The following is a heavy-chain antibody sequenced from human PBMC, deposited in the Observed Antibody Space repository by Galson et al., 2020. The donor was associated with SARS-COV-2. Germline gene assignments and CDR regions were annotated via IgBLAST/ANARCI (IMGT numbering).Heavy chain of an antibody. J-gene: IGHJ6*03. V-gene: IGHV1-18*01. D-gene: IGHD2-2*03. CDR3: ARGGGYCSSTSCYPYYYYYMDV. CDR1: GYTFTSYG. Sequence: ASVKVSCKASGYTFTSYGISWVRQAPGQGLEWMGWISAYNGNTNYAQKLQGRVTMTTDTSTSTAYMELRSLRSDDTAVYYCARGGGYCSSTSCYPYYYYYMDVWGKGTTVTISS. CDR2: ISAYNGNT.